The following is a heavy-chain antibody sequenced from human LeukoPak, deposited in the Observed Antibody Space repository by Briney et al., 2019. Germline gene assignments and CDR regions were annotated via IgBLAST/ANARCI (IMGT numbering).Heavy chain of an antibody. CDR3: ARVVYYDSSGKFDY. CDR1: GFTFDDYG. D-gene: IGHD3-22*01. Sequence: GGSLRLSCAASGFTFDDYGMSWVRQAPGKGLEWVSGINWNGGSTGYADSVKGRFTISRDNAKNSLYLQMNSLRAEDTALYYCARVVYYDSSGKFDYWGQGTLVTVSS. CDR2: INWNGGST. J-gene: IGHJ4*02. V-gene: IGHV3-20*04.